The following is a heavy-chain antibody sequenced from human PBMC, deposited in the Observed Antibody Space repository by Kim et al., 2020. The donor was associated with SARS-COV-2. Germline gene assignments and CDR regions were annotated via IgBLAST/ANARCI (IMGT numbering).Heavy chain of an antibody. CDR2: IYYSGST. V-gene: IGHV4-39*01. Sequence: SETLSLTCTVSGGSISSSSYYWGWIRQPPGKGLEWIGSIYYSGSTYYNPSLKSRVTISVDTSKNQFSLKLSSVTAADTAVYYCARRREGRHGTNNWFDPWGQGTLVTVSS. D-gene: IGHD1-1*01. J-gene: IGHJ5*02. CDR3: ARRREGRHGTNNWFDP. CDR1: GGSISSSSYY.